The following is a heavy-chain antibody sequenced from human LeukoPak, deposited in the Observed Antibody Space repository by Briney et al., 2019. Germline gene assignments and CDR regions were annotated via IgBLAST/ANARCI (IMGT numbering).Heavy chain of an antibody. V-gene: IGHV1-2*02. D-gene: IGHD3-22*01. CDR1: GYTFTGYY. CDR3: ARGGPTYYYDSSGYYIY. J-gene: IGHJ4*02. Sequence: ASVKVSCKASGYTFTGYYMHWVRQAPGQGLEWMGWINPNSGGTNYAQKFQGRVTMTRDTSISTAYMELSRLRSDDTAVYYCARGGPTYYYDSSGYYIYWGQGTLVTVSS. CDR2: INPNSGGT.